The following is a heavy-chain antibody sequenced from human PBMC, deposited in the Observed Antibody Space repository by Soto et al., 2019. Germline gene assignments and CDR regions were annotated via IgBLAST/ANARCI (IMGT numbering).Heavy chain of an antibody. V-gene: IGHV4-38-2*02. CDR3: ARERRYRSSLLYYYYYGMDV. CDR2: IYDSGST. Sequence: SETLSLTCAVSGYSISSGYYWGWIRQPPGKGLEWIGSIYDSGSTYYNPSLKSRVTISVDTYKNQFSLKLSSVTAAETAVYYSARERRYRSSLLYYYYYGMDVWGQGTTVTVS. CDR1: GYSISSGYY. D-gene: IGHD6-6*01. J-gene: IGHJ6*02.